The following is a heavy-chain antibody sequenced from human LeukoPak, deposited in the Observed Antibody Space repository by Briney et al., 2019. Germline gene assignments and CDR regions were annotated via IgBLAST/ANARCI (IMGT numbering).Heavy chain of an antibody. V-gene: IGHV4-59*12. CDR2: IYYSGST. CDR1: GGSISSYY. D-gene: IGHD2-15*01. CDR3: AREDRYCSGGSCYS. J-gene: IGHJ4*02. Sequence: SETLSLTCTVSGGSISSYYWNWIRQPPGKGLEWIGYIYYSGSTNYNPSLKSRVTISVDTSKNQFSLELSSVTAADTAVYYCAREDRYCSGGSCYSWGQGTLVTVSS.